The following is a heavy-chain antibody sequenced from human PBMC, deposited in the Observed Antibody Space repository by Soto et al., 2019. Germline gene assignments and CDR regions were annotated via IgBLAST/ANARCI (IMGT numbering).Heavy chain of an antibody. Sequence: QVQLVQSGGEMKKPGASVKVSCKTSGYTFTSYGFSWVRQAPGQGLEWMGWISGYTGNTNYAQKFQVRVTMTTDTSTSTAYMELRSLISDDTAVYYCARSWVTGKGGLDVWGQGTTVTVSS. CDR1: GYTFTSYG. V-gene: IGHV1-18*01. J-gene: IGHJ6*02. CDR2: ISGYTGNT. CDR3: ARSWVTGKGGLDV. D-gene: IGHD3-16*01.